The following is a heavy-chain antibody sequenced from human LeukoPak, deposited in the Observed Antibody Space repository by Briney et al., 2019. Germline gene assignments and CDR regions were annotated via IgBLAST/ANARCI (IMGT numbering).Heavy chain of an antibody. V-gene: IGHV3-23*01. D-gene: IGHD6-19*01. CDR1: GFTFSSYA. CDR3: ARQDSSGQFDP. Sequence: GGSLRLSCAASGFTFSSYAMSWVRQAPGKGLEWVSAISGSGGSTYYADSVKGRFTISRDNSKNTLYLQMNSLRAEDTALYYCARQDSSGQFDPWGQGTLVTVSS. CDR2: ISGSGGST. J-gene: IGHJ5*02.